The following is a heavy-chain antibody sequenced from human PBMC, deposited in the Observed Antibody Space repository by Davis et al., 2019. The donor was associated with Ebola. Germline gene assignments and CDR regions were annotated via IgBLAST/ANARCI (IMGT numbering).Heavy chain of an antibody. CDR2: ISSSSSYT. V-gene: IGHV3-21*05. J-gene: IGHJ4*02. CDR3: ARVGYCSGGSCYSSYFDY. Sequence: GESLKISCAASGFTFSSNSMNWVRQAPGKGLEWVSYISSSSSYTNYADSVKGRFTISRDNAKNSLYLQMNSLRAEDTAVYYCARVGYCSGGSCYSSYFDYWGQGTLVTVSS. D-gene: IGHD2-15*01. CDR1: GFTFSSNS.